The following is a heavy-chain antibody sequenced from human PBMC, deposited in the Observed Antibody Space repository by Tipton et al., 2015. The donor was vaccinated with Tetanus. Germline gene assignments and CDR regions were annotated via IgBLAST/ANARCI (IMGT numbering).Heavy chain of an antibody. Sequence: TLSLTCAVYGGTFNNYSWTWIRQPPGKGLEWIGEINYDGSTNYSPSLKSRVTLSLDTTKKQVSLKLSSVTAADTAVYYCARGDYYGSGTYDVWGQGTTVTVPS. D-gene: IGHD3-10*01. CDR1: GGTFNNYS. V-gene: IGHV4-34*01. J-gene: IGHJ6*02. CDR2: INYDGST. CDR3: ARGDYYGSGTYDV.